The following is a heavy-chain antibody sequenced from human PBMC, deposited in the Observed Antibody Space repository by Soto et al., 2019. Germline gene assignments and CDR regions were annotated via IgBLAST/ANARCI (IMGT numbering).Heavy chain of an antibody. D-gene: IGHD7-27*01. J-gene: IGHJ6*02. V-gene: IGHV1-2*04. CDR3: ARDTNRVLIPTAPPPQYYYGMDV. Sequence: ASVKVSCKASGYTFTGYYMHWVRQAPGQGLEWMGWINPNSGGTNYAQKFQGWVTMTRDTSISTAYMELSRLRSDDTAVYYCARDTNRVLIPTAPPPQYYYGMDVWGQGTTVTVSS. CDR2: INPNSGGT. CDR1: GYTFTGYY.